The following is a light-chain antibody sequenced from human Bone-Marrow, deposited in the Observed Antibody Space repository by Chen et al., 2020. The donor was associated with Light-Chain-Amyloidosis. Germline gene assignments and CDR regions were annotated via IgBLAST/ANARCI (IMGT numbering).Light chain of an antibody. CDR2: GTM. V-gene: IGLV1-40*01. CDR3: QSYDNSLSGWV. J-gene: IGLJ3*02. CDR1: SSNIGAPYD. Sequence: QSVLTQPPSVSGAPGQRVTISCTGSSSNIGAPYDVLWYQQLPGAAPKLLIYGTMNRPSRVPDRFSGSKSGTSASRAITGLQAEDEADYYCQSYDNSLSGWVFGGGTKLTVL.